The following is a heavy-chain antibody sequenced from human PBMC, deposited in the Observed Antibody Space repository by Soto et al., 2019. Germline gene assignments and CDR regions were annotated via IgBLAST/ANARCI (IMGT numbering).Heavy chain of an antibody. CDR2: IIPIFGTA. D-gene: IGHD1-7*01. V-gene: IGHV1-69*13. CDR3: AGPPELTRIYYYYGMDV. CDR1: GYTFTSYG. J-gene: IGHJ6*02. Sequence: ASVKVSCKASGYTFTSYGISWVRQAPGQGLEWMGGIIPIFGTANYAQKFQGRVTITADESTSTAYMELSSLRSEDTAVYYCAGPPELTRIYYYYGMDVWGQGTTVTVS.